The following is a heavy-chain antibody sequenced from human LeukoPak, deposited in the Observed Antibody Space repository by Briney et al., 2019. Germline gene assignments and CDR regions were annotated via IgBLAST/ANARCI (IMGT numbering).Heavy chain of an antibody. CDR3: ARDQAYSSSWYWFDP. Sequence: SETLSLTCTVSGGSISSSSYYWGWIRQPPGKGLEWIGSIFYSGSAYYSPSLKSRVTISVDTSRNQLSMKLSSVTAADTAVYYCARDQAYSSSWYWFDPWGQGTLVTVSS. CDR1: GGSISSSSYY. J-gene: IGHJ5*02. CDR2: IFYSGSA. V-gene: IGHV4-39*07. D-gene: IGHD6-13*01.